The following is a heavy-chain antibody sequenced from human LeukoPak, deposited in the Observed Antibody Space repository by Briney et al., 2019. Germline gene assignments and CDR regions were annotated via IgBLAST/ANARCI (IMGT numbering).Heavy chain of an antibody. V-gene: IGHV3-20*04. CDR3: AGAYSAYDPFDY. CDR1: GFTFDDHG. J-gene: IGHJ4*02. D-gene: IGHD5-12*01. CDR2: IKWDGGRT. Sequence: GGSLRLSCAASGFTFDDHGMSWVRQAPGKGLEWVSGIKWDGGRTGYADSVKGRFTISRDNAKNTVHLQMNSLRVEDTAIYFCAGAYSAYDPFDYWGQGILVTVSS.